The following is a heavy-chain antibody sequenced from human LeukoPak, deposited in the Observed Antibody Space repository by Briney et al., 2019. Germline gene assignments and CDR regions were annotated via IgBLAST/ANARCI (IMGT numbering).Heavy chain of an antibody. V-gene: IGHV3-74*01. CDR3: ARLGGSSDFDY. CDR1: GFTFSSYW. Sequence: GGSLRLSCAACGFTFSSYWMHWVRHATGKGVVWVSRINSDGRSTSYADSVKGRFTISRDNAKNTLYLQMNSLRAEDTAVYYCARLGGSSDFDYWGQGTLVTVSS. J-gene: IGHJ4*02. CDR2: INSDGRST. D-gene: IGHD1-26*01.